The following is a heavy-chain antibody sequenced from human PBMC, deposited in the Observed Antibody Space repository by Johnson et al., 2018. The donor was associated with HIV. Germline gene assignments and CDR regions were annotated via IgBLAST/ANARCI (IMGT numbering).Heavy chain of an antibody. Sequence: VQLVESGGGLLQPGRSLRLSCAASGFTIEDYAMHWVRQAPGKGLEWVSGITWNGDTMDSADSVEGRFHISRDNAKNSLYLEMNSLRVEDTAMYYCARARQRWLPNDGFDIWGQGTMVTVSS. CDR1: GFTIEDYA. CDR2: ITWNGDTM. D-gene: IGHD6-19*01. CDR3: ARARQRWLPNDGFDI. J-gene: IGHJ3*02. V-gene: IGHV3-9*01.